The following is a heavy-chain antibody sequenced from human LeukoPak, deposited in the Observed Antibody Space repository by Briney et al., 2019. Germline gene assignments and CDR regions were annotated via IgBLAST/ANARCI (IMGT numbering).Heavy chain of an antibody. D-gene: IGHD3-10*01. CDR2: IYYSGST. V-gene: IGHV4-59*01. J-gene: IGHJ4*02. Sequence: SETLCLTRTVSVGSISSYYGSWIRQPPGRGLWCICYIYYSGSTNYNPSLKSRVTISEDTSKTQFSLKLSSVTAADTAVYYCARSGVRGVIGYFDYWGQGNLVTVSS. CDR3: ARSGVRGVIGYFDY. CDR1: VGSISSYY.